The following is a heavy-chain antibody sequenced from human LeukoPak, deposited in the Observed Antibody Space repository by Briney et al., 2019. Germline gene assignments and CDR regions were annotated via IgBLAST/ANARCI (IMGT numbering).Heavy chain of an antibody. V-gene: IGHV3-48*03. J-gene: IGHJ6*02. Sequence: GGSLRRSCAASGFTFSSYEMNWVRQAPGKGLEWVSYISSSGSTIYYADSVKGRFTISRDSAKNSLYLQMNSLRPEDTAVYYCARNYPRDGYNLNYYYGMDVWGQGTTVTVSS. CDR1: GFTFSSYE. CDR3: ARNYPRDGYNLNYYYGMDV. CDR2: ISSSGSTI. D-gene: IGHD5-24*01.